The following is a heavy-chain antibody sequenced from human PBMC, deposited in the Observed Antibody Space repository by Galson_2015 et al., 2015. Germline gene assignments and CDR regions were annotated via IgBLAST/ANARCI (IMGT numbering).Heavy chain of an antibody. Sequence: LRLSCAASGFTFSSYWMHWVRQAPGKGLVWVSRINSDGSSTSYADSVKGRFTISRDNAQNTLYLQMNSLRAEDTAVYHCASSGERLGLFDYWGQGTLVTVSS. V-gene: IGHV3-74*01. CDR2: INSDGSST. D-gene: IGHD6-25*01. CDR3: ASSGERLGLFDY. J-gene: IGHJ4*02. CDR1: GFTFSSYW.